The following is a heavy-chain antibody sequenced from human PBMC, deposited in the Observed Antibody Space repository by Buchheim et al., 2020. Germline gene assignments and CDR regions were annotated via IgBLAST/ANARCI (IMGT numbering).Heavy chain of an antibody. CDR2: ISSSAGYT. CDR1: GFTFSDYY. Sequence: QVQLVESGGGLVKPGGSLRLSCAASGFTFSDYYLTWIRQSPGKGLEWVSSISSSAGYTKYADSVKGQFTISRDNTKNSLYLQVNNLRADDTAVYYCARPRSTSYFYYGMDVWGQGTT. J-gene: IGHJ6*02. V-gene: IGHV3-11*06. D-gene: IGHD2-2*01. CDR3: ARPRSTSYFYYGMDV.